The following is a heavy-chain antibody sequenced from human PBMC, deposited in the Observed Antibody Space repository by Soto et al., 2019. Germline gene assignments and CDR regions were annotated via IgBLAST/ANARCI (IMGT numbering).Heavy chain of an antibody. V-gene: IGHV4-59*01. CDR2: VYYTGRT. CDR3: GKEMTTIHPNWFDP. J-gene: IGHJ5*02. D-gene: IGHD3-3*01. Sequence: SETLSLTCTVSGGSLIQSYGNWIRQTPGKGLEWIGCVYYTGRTNVNPSFKSRVSMSVDTSKNQFSLNLNSATAADTATYYCGKEMTTIHPNWFDPWGPGPLVTVSS. CDR1: GGSLIQSY.